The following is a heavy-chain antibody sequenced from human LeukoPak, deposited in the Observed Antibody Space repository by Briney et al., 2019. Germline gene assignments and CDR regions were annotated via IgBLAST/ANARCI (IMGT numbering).Heavy chain of an antibody. CDR1: GFTFSSYA. Sequence: GGSLRLSCSASGFTFSSYAMHWVRQAPGKGLEYVSAISSNGGSTYYADSVKGRFTISRDNSKNTLYLQMNSLRAEDTAVYYCAKPPVGASYYFDYWGQGTLVTVSS. CDR3: AKPPVGASYYFDY. CDR2: ISSNGGST. J-gene: IGHJ4*02. D-gene: IGHD1-26*01. V-gene: IGHV3-64*04.